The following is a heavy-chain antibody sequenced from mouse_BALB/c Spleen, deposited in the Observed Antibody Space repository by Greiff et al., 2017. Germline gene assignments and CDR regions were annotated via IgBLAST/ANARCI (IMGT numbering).Heavy chain of an antibody. Sequence: EVKVVESGGGLVKPGGSLKLSCAASGFAFSSYDMSWVRQTPEKRLEWVAYISSGGGSTYYPDTVKGRFTISRDNAKNTLYLQMSSLKSEDTAMYYCARQGPMVTTLYYYAMDYWGQGTSVTGSS. J-gene: IGHJ4*01. V-gene: IGHV5-12-1*01. CDR2: ISSGGGST. CDR3: ARQGPMVTTLYYYAMDY. CDR1: GFAFSSYD. D-gene: IGHD2-1*01.